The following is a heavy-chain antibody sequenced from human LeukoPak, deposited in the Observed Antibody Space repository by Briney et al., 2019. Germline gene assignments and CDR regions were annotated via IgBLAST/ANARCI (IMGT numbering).Heavy chain of an antibody. CDR3: ARGFNRGFDP. CDR1: GFTVGNNY. D-gene: IGHD3-10*01. V-gene: IGHV3-53*01. Sequence: GSLRLSCAASGFTVGNNYMKWIRQAPGKGLEWVSLIYSGGSTYYADSVKGRFTISRDSSKNTLYLQMNSLRVEDTAVYYCARGFNRGFDPWGQGTLVIVSS. CDR2: IYSGGST. J-gene: IGHJ5*02.